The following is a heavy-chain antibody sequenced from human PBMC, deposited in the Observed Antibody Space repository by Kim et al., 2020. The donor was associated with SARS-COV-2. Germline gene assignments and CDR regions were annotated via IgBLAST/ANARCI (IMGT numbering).Heavy chain of an antibody. D-gene: IGHD3-10*01. CDR3: ARAPSGTLTPYYFDY. V-gene: IGHV5-51*01. Sequence: GESLKISCKGSGYSFTTYWIGWVRHMPGKGLEWMGIIYPGDSDTKYSPSFRGQVTIPADWSITTAYLQWSSLKASDTAVYYCARAPSGTLTPYYFDYWGQGSLLTLPS. J-gene: IGHJ4*02. CDR2: IYPGDSDT. CDR1: GYSFTTYW.